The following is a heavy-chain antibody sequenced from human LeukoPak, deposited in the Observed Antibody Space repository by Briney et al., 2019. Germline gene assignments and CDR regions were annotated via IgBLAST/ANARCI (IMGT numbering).Heavy chain of an antibody. J-gene: IGHJ3*02. V-gene: IGHV3-7*01. CDR2: IKQDGSEK. CDR3: ARDHGGAFDI. CDR1: GFTFRSYW. D-gene: IGHD2-15*01. Sequence: PGGSLRLSCAASGFTFRSYWMTWVRQAPGKGLEWVANIKQDGSEKYYVDSVEGRFTISRDNAKNSLYLQMNSLRAEDTAVYYCARDHGGAFDIWGQGTMVTVSS.